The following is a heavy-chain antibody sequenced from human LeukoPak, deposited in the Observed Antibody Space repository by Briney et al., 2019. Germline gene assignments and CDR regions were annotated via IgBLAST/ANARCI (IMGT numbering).Heavy chain of an antibody. D-gene: IGHD3-3*01. CDR2: INHSGST. Sequence: SETLPLTCAVYGGSFSGYYWSWIRQPPGKGLEWIGEINHSGSTNYNPSLKSRVTISVDTSKNQFSLKLSSVTAADTAVYYCARVHQSKNYDFWSGSFDYWGQGTLVTVSS. CDR3: ARVHQSKNYDFWSGSFDY. CDR1: GGSFSGYY. V-gene: IGHV4-34*01. J-gene: IGHJ4*02.